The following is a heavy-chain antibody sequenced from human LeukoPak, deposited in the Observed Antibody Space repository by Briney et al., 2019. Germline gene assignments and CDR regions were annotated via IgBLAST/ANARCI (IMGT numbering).Heavy chain of an antibody. CDR3: AKDNCGGECYYYSDY. CDR1: GFTFSSYA. J-gene: IGHJ4*02. CDR2: ISGSGGST. V-gene: IGHV3-23*01. D-gene: IGHD2-21*01. Sequence: HPGGSLRLSCAASGFTFSSYAMSWVRQAPGKGLEWVSAISGSGGSTYYADSVKGRFTISRDNSKNTLYLQMNSLRVEDTAVYYCAKDNCGGECYYYSDYWGQGTLVTVSS.